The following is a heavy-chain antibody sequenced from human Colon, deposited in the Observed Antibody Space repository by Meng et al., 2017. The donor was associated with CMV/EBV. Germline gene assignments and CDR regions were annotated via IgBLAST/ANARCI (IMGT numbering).Heavy chain of an antibody. D-gene: IGHD2-2*02. J-gene: IGHJ6*02. CDR2: MSWNSGTI. Sequence: SLKISCGASGFSFGDYAMHWVRQAPGKGLEWVSGMSWNSGTIGYADSVKGRFTISRDNSKNTLYLQMNSLRAEDTAVYYCAKGGLAVPAAIYHYYYDGMDVWGQGTTVTVSS. V-gene: IGHV3-9*01. CDR1: GFSFGDYA. CDR3: AKGGLAVPAAIYHYYYDGMDV.